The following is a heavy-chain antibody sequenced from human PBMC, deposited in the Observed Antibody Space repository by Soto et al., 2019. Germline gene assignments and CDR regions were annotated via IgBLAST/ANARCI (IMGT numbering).Heavy chain of an antibody. CDR1: GFTFSSYS. V-gene: IGHV3-21*01. Sequence: GGSLRLSCAASGFTFSSYSMNWVRQAPGKGLEWVSSISSSSSYIYYADSVKGRFTISRDNAKNSLYLQMNSLRAEDTAGYYCASTSPYDNLYPWRESYYYYGMDVWGQGTTVTVSS. D-gene: IGHD3-9*01. CDR2: ISSSSSYI. CDR3: ASTSPYDNLYPWRESYYYYGMDV. J-gene: IGHJ6*02.